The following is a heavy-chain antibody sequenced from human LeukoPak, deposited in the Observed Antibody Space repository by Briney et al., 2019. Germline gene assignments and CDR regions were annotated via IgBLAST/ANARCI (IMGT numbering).Heavy chain of an antibody. J-gene: IGHJ4*02. CDR2: ISSSSSYI. CDR1: GFTFSSYS. CDR3: ALITMVRGVNFDY. Sequence: GGSLRLSCAASGFTFSSYSMNWVRQAPGKGLEWASSISSSSSYIYYADSVKGRFTISRDNAKNSLYLQMNSLRAEDTAVYYCALITMVRGVNFDYWGQGTLVTVSS. D-gene: IGHD3-10*01. V-gene: IGHV3-21*01.